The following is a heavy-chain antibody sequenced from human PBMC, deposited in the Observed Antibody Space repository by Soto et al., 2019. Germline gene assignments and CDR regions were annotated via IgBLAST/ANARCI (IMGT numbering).Heavy chain of an antibody. D-gene: IGHD1-26*01. CDR2: VNSGGSRT. V-gene: IGHV3-23*01. CDR3: AKGGIGELGGVDY. CDR1: GLPFRSYA. Sequence: EVQLLESGGGLLRPGGSLGLSCPASGLPFRSYAMTWVRQTPGRGVEWVSSVNSGGSRTFYADSVKGRFTISRDNSKDMLYLQMNSLGAEDSALYYCAKGGIGELGGVDYWGQGSLVTVSS. J-gene: IGHJ4*02.